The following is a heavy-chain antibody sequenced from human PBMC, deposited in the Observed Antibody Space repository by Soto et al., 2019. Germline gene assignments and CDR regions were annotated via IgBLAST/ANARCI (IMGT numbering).Heavy chain of an antibody. CDR3: VRASMPKAHFDS. Sequence: QMQLQESGPGLVKPSETLSLTCTVSGGSIRGYYWSWILQSAGMRLECIGLMHIIVSTNYNPSLKSRVTISVDMSKNQISLKLTSVTAADTALYYCVRASMPKAHFDSWGQGTLVTVSS. CDR1: GGSIRGYY. V-gene: IGHV4-4*07. CDR2: MHIIVST. J-gene: IGHJ4*02. D-gene: IGHD2-2*01.